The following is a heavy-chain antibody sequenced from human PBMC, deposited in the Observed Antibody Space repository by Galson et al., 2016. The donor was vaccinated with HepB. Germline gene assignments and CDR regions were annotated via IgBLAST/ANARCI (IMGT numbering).Heavy chain of an antibody. CDR1: GFTSTNYW. CDR3: ARDRGVIDY. CDR2: INSDGSDR. J-gene: IGHJ4*02. V-gene: IGHV3-74*01. D-gene: IGHD3-10*01. Sequence: LRLSCAASGFTSTNYWMHWVRQAPGKGLLWVSRINSDGSDRRYADSVKGRFTISRDNAKNTLYLQMNSLRAEDTAQYYCARDRGVIDYWGQGTLVTVSS.